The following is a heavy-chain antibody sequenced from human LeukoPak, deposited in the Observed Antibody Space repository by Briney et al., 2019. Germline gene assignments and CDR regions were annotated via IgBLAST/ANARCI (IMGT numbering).Heavy chain of an antibody. Sequence: GGSLRLSCAASGFTFSSHDMHWVRQAPGKGLEWVAIISYDGNNKYYGDSVKGRFTISRDNSKNTLYLQMNSLRVEDTAVYYCAKRNGFWGQGTLVTVSS. CDR2: ISYDGNNK. J-gene: IGHJ4*02. CDR1: GFTFSSHD. D-gene: IGHD1-1*01. V-gene: IGHV3-30*18. CDR3: AKRNGF.